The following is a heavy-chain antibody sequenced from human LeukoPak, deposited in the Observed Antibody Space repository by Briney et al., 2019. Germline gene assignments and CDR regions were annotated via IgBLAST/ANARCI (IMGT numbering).Heavy chain of an antibody. CDR1: GGSISSYY. V-gene: IGHV4-4*07. Sequence: SETLSLTCTVSGGSISSYYWSWIRQPTGKGLEWIGCIYSSGSTNYNPSLKSRVTISVDTSKNQFSLKLSSVTAADTAVYYCATEILGSYWCSQAHSCYYGMDVWGQGTTVTVSS. CDR2: IYSSGST. D-gene: IGHD2-8*02. J-gene: IGHJ6*02. CDR3: ATEILGSYWCSQAHSCYYGMDV.